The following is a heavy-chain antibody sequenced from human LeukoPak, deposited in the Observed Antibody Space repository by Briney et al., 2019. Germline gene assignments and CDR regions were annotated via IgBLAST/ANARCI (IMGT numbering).Heavy chain of an antibody. V-gene: IGHV1-69*04. J-gene: IGHJ4*02. CDR1: GGTFSSYA. D-gene: IGHD3-10*01. CDR2: IIPILGIA. CDR3: ALGVHYYGSGSYAGKFY. Sequence: GASVKVSCKASGGTFSSYAISWVRQAPGQGLEWMGRIIPILGIANYAQKFQGRVTITADKSTSTAYMELSSLRSEDTAVYYCALGVHYYGSGSYAGKFYWGQGTLVTVSS.